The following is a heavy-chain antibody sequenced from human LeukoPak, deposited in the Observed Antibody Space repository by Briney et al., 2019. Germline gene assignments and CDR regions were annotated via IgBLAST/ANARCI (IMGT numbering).Heavy chain of an antibody. V-gene: IGHV3-30-3*01. Sequence: GGSLRLSCAASGFTFSNYAMHWVRQAPGKGLEGLEWVADISYDGSEKYYADSVRGRFTISRDNSKNTLYLQMNNLRAEDTAVYYCAKGRAAAAEDFDYWGQGTLVTVSS. CDR3: AKGRAAAAEDFDY. CDR1: GFTFSNYA. CDR2: ISYDGSEK. J-gene: IGHJ4*02. D-gene: IGHD6-13*01.